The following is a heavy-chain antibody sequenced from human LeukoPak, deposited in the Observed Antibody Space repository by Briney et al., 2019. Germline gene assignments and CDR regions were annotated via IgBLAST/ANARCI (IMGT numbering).Heavy chain of an antibody. Sequence: ASVKVSCKASGYTFTGYYIHWVRQAPGQGLEWMGWNNPNSGATKYAQKFQGRVTMTRDTSISTAYMELSSLRSDDTAVYYCARQVDHGDYRFDYWGQGTLVTVSS. D-gene: IGHD4-17*01. CDR2: NNPNSGAT. CDR1: GYTFTGYY. J-gene: IGHJ4*02. V-gene: IGHV1-2*02. CDR3: ARQVDHGDYRFDY.